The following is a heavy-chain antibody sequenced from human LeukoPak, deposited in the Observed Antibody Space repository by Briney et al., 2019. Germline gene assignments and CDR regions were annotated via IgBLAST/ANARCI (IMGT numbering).Heavy chain of an antibody. V-gene: IGHV3-30*02. CDR3: PRANTGYFDY. D-gene: IGHD1-26*01. CDR1: GFTLTSDG. Sequence: PRGSLRLSCAEPGFTLTSDGMHWVRQAPRKRLVCVAEIEYDGTDKYYAVTVKSRFTISRDNSKNTFYLQMNSLRTEDTAVYYGPRANTGYFDYWGQGTLVTVSS. CDR2: IEYDGTDK. J-gene: IGHJ4*02.